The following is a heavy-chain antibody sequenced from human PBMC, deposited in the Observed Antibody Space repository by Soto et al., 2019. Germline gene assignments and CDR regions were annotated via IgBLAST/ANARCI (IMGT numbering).Heavy chain of an antibody. D-gene: IGHD2-15*01. CDR1: GFSFNEAW. Sequence: EVQLVESAGGLVKPGGSLRLSCVASGFSFNEAWMNWVRQAPGEGLEWVGRIKTSAGGGATDYAAPVQGRFTISRDDSKNALYLHMNSLRTEDTDIYYCTTGSVEGIWGQGTTVTVSS. CDR3: TTGSVEGI. V-gene: IGHV3-15*07. J-gene: IGHJ6*02. CDR2: IKTSAGGGAT.